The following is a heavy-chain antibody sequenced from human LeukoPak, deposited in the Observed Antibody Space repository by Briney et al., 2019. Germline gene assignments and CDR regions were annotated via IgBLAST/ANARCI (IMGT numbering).Heavy chain of an antibody. CDR2: ISAYNGNT. J-gene: IGHJ4*02. V-gene: IGHV1-18*01. CDR1: GYTFTSYG. Sequence: ASVKVSCKASGYTFTSYGISWVRQAPGQGLEWMGWISAYNGNTNYAQKLQGRVTMTTDTSTSTAYMELRSLRSDDTAVYYCARDGYYYDSSGSPFEYWGQGTLVTVSS. CDR3: ARDGYYYDSSGSPFEY. D-gene: IGHD3-22*01.